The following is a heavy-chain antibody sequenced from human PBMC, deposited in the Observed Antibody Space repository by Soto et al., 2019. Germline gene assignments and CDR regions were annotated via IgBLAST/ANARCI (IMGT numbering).Heavy chain of an antibody. Sequence: GGSLILSYAAAGFNVGSNYMSWVRQAPGKGLEWLSVIYSGGSTYYAESVKGRFTISRDNSKNTLNLQMNAPRVEDTAVYYCARGPHVGISTSWGQGTLVTVSS. V-gene: IGHV3-53*01. D-gene: IGHD2-2*01. CDR2: IYSGGST. CDR1: GFNVGSNY. CDR3: ARGPHVGISTS. J-gene: IGHJ4*02.